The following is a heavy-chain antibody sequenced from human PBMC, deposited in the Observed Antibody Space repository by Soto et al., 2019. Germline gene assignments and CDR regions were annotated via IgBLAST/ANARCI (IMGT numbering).Heavy chain of an antibody. D-gene: IGHD2-8*01. J-gene: IGHJ5*02. CDR1: GYTFTGYY. V-gene: IGHV1-2*02. CDR3: ARVYCTNGVCFGWFDH. CDR2: INPNSGGT. Sequence: ASVKVSCKASGYTFTGYYMHWVRQAPGQGLEWMGWINPNSGGTNYAQKFQGRVTMTRDTSISTAYMELSRLRSDDTAVDYCARVYCTNGVCFGWFDHWGQGTLVTVSS.